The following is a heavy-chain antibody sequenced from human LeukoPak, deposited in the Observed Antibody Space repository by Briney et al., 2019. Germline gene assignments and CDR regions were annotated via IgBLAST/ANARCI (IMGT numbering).Heavy chain of an antibody. J-gene: IGHJ5*02. CDR2: IYSGGST. D-gene: IGHD5/OR15-5a*01. Sequence: SGGSLRLSCAASGFTVSSNYMSWVRQAPGKGLEWVSVIYSGGSTYYADSVKGRFTISRDDAKNSLFLQMNSLRAEDTAVYYCARESTEDRPGSWGQGTLVTVSS. CDR1: GFTVSSNY. CDR3: ARESTEDRPGS. V-gene: IGHV3-53*01.